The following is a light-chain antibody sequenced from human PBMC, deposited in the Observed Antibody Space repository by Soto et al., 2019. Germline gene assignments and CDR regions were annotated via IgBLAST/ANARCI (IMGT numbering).Light chain of an antibody. V-gene: IGKV3-15*01. CDR1: QSVHSN. CDR3: QQYTDWPWGT. Sequence: EIVMTQSPATLSLSPGETATLSCRASQSVHSNFAWFQQHPGQAPRLLIYGASSRATGIPVRFSGSGSGTEFTLTISSLQPEDVAVYYCQQYTDWPWGTFGGGTKVGIK. CDR2: GAS. J-gene: IGKJ4*01.